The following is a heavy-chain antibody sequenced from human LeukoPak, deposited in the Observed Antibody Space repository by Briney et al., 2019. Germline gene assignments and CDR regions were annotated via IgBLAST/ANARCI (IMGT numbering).Heavy chain of an antibody. CDR1: GGSFSGYY. D-gene: IGHD2-15*01. V-gene: IGHV4-34*01. CDR2: INHSGST. Sequence: SETLSLTCAVYGGSFSGYYWSWIRQPPGKGLEWIGEINHSGSTNYNPSLKSRVTISVDTSKNQFSLKLSSVTAADTAVYYCARETCSGGSCYSGDFDYWGQGTLVTVSS. CDR3: ARETCSGGSCYSGDFDY. J-gene: IGHJ4*02.